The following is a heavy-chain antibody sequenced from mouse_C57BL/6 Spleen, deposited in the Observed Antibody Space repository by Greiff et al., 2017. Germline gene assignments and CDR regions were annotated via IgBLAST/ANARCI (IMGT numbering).Heavy chain of an antibody. V-gene: IGHV1-64*01. CDR1: GYTFTSYW. D-gene: IGHD3-3*01. Sequence: QVQLQQPGAELVKPGASVKLSCKASGYTFTSYWMHWVKQRPGQGLEWIGRIHPNSGSTNYNEKFKSKATLTVDKSSSTAYMQLSSLTSEDSAVYYCAGGDFYWYFDVWGTGTTVTVSA. J-gene: IGHJ1*03. CDR3: AGGDFYWYFDV. CDR2: IHPNSGST.